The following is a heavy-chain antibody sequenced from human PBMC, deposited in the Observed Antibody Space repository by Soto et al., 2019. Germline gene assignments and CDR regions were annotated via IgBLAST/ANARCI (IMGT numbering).Heavy chain of an antibody. CDR1: GGSISSGGYY. CDR2: IYYSGST. D-gene: IGHD3-3*01. V-gene: IGHV4-31*03. Sequence: QVQLQESGPGLVKPSQTLSLTCTVSGGSISSGGYYWSWIRQHPGKGLEWIGYIYYSGSTYYNPSLKSRVTISVDTSKNQFSLKLSSVTAADTAVYYCARSVALTRITIFGVVTGPMDVWGKGTTVTVSS. J-gene: IGHJ6*03. CDR3: ARSVALTRITIFGVVTGPMDV.